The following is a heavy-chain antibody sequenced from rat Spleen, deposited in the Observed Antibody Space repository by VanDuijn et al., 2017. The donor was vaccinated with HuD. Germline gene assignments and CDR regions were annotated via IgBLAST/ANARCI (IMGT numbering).Heavy chain of an antibody. D-gene: IGHD3-3*01. Sequence: EVKLVETGGGLGHPGESLKLSCVASGFTFNNYWMTWIRQAPGKGLEWVSSINPDGGTTYYPDSVKGRFTISRDNAQNTLYLQMNSLRSEDTATYYCTRAPSAPDYWGQGVMVTVSS. J-gene: IGHJ2*01. CDR2: INPDGGTT. V-gene: IGHV5-58*01. CDR1: GFTFNNYW. CDR3: TRAPSAPDY.